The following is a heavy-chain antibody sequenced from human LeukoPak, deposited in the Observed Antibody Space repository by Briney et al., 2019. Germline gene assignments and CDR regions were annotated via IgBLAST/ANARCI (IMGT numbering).Heavy chain of an antibody. CDR1: GFTFSNYG. CDR3: VQGSTPGFFDWVFKY. Sequence: PGGSLRLSCAASGFTFSNYGMHWVRRAPGKGLEWVTFIRYDGSNKYYADSVKGRFTISRDNSKNTLYLQINDLRPEDTALYYCVQGSTPGFFDWVFKYWGQGTLVTVSS. J-gene: IGHJ4*02. D-gene: IGHD3-3*01. CDR2: IRYDGSNK. V-gene: IGHV3-30*02.